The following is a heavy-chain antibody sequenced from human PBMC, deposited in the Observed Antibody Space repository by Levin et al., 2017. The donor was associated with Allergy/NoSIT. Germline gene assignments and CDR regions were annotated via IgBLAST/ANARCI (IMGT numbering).Heavy chain of an antibody. V-gene: IGHV3-23*01. CDR1: GFTFSSYA. J-gene: IGHJ5*02. CDR2: ISGSGGST. D-gene: IGHD6-19*01. Sequence: GESLKISCAASGFTFSSYAMSWVRQAPGKGLEWVSAISGSGGSTYYADSVKGRFTISRDNSKNTLYLQMNSLRAEDTAVYYCAKKGKTSGWYLFDPWGQGTLVTVSS. CDR3: AKKGKTSGWYLFDP.